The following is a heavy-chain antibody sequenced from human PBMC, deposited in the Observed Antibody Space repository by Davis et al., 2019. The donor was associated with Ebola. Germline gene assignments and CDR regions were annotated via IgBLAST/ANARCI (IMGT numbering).Heavy chain of an antibody. D-gene: IGHD6-19*01. CDR3: ARSQWLADY. Sequence: ASVKVSCKASGYTFTNYYMHWVRQAPGQGLEWMGMINPNDGRTIYAQKFQGRVTMTRDTSTSTVYMELSSLRSEDTAVYYCARSQWLADYWGQGTLVTVSS. CDR1: GYTFTNYY. J-gene: IGHJ4*02. V-gene: IGHV1-46*03. CDR2: INPNDGRT.